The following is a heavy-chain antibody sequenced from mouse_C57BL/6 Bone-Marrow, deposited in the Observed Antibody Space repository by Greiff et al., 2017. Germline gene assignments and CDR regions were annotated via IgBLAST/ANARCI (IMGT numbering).Heavy chain of an antibody. CDR1: GFTFSDYY. D-gene: IGHD3-2*02. Sequence: EVTLVESGGGLVQPGGSLKLSCAASGFTFSDYYMYWVRQTPEKRLEWVAYISTGGGSTYYPDTVKGRFTISRDNAKNTLYLQMSRLKSEDTAMYYCARQRDSSGTWFAYWGQGTLVTVSA. J-gene: IGHJ3*01. CDR3: ARQRDSSGTWFAY. CDR2: ISTGGGST. V-gene: IGHV5-12*01.